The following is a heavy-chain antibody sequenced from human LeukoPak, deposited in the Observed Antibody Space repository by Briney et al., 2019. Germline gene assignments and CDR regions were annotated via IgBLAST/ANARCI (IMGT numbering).Heavy chain of an antibody. D-gene: IGHD6-13*01. CDR1: GGSISSSSYY. CDR3: ARRGGGAAAGTSTVDY. CDR2: IYYSGST. Sequence: SETLSLTCTVSGGSISSSSYYWGWIRQPPGKGLEWIGSIYYSGSTYYNPSLKSRVTISVDTSKNQFSLKLSSVTAADTAVYYCARRGGGAAAGTSTVDYWGQGTLVTVSS. J-gene: IGHJ4*02. V-gene: IGHV4-39*01.